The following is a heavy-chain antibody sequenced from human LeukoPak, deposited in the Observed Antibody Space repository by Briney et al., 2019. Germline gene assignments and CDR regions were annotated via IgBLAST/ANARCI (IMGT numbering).Heavy chain of an antibody. CDR1: GFSFSNYD. CDR2: LSDSGGST. D-gene: IGHD3-10*01. Sequence: RAGGSLRLSCAASGFSFSNYDMTWVRQAPGKGLDWVSTLSDSGGSTYYADSVKGRSTISRDNSKNTLYLQMSSLRAEDTAIYFCAKRLYYGSGPLDIWGQGTMVTVSS. CDR3: AKRLYYGSGPLDI. V-gene: IGHV3-23*01. J-gene: IGHJ3*02.